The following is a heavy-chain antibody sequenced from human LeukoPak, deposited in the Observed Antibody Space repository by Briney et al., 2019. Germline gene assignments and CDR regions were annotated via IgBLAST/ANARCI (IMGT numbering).Heavy chain of an antibody. CDR1: GFTFSSYE. D-gene: IGHD3-10*02. Sequence: GGSLSLSCAASGFTFSSYEMNWVRQAPGKGLEWVSYISSSGSTIYYADSVRGRFTISRDNAKNSLYLQMNSLRAEDTAVYYCAELGITMIGGVWGKGTTVTISS. V-gene: IGHV3-48*03. CDR2: ISSSGSTI. CDR3: AELGITMIGGV. J-gene: IGHJ6*04.